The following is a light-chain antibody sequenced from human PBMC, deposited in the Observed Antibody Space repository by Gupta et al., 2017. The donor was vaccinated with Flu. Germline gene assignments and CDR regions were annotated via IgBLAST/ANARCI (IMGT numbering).Light chain of an antibody. Sequence: SVGDRVTITCRASQGIYNFLAWYQQKPGKVPQLLISAASTLQSGVPSRFSGSGSGTDFTLTISSLQPEDVATYYCQKYDIAPWTFGQGTKVEIK. CDR2: AAS. V-gene: IGKV1-27*01. CDR1: QGIYNF. J-gene: IGKJ1*01. CDR3: QKYDIAPWT.